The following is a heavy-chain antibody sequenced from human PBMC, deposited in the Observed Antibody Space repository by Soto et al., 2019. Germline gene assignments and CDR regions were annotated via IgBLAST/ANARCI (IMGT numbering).Heavy chain of an antibody. CDR2: ISGSGGST. CDR1: GFTFSSYA. J-gene: IGHJ6*02. V-gene: IGHV3-23*01. CDR3: AKSHSSSSWYYYYGMDV. Sequence: PGGSLRLSCAASGFTFSSYAMSWVRQAPGKGLEWVSAISGSGGSTYYADSVKGRFTISRDNSKNTLYLQMNSLRAEDTAVYYCAKSHSSSSWYYYYGMDVWGQGTTVTVSS. D-gene: IGHD6-6*01.